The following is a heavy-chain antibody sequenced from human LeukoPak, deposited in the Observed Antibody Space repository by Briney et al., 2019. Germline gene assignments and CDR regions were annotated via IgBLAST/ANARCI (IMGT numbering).Heavy chain of an antibody. Sequence: PGGSLRLSCAASGFTFTTYGMHWVRQGPGKGLEWVAVIWYDGSNKYYADSVKGRFTISRDNSKNTLSLQMNSLRAEDTAVYYCARDSTMIVPGGFDIWGQGTMVTVSS. D-gene: IGHD3-22*01. V-gene: IGHV3-33*08. J-gene: IGHJ3*02. CDR2: IWYDGSNK. CDR3: ARDSTMIVPGGFDI. CDR1: GFTFTTYG.